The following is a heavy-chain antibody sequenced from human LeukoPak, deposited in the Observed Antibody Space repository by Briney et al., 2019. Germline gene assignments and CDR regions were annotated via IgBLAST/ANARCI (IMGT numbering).Heavy chain of an antibody. Sequence: GGSLRLSCAASGSTFSNYWMHWVRQAPGKGLVWASRINPDGSRTNYADSVAGRFTISRDNSKNTLYLQMNSLRAEDTAVYYCAKGMVRGVIIADFDYWGQGTLVTVSS. CDR1: GSTFSNYW. V-gene: IGHV3-74*01. CDR3: AKGMVRGVIIADFDY. J-gene: IGHJ4*02. CDR2: INPDGSRT. D-gene: IGHD3-10*01.